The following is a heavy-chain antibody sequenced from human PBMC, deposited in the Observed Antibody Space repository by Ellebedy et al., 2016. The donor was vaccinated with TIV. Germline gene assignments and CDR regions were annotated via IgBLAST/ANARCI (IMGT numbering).Heavy chain of an antibody. Sequence: GESLKISCAASGFTFSRYWMHWVRQAPGKGLVWVSRIKSDGTGISYADSVKGRFTISRDNAKNTLYLQMNSLRAEDTAVYYCARASTSGWYILDYWGQGTRVSVSS. CDR2: IKSDGTGI. CDR3: ARASTSGWYILDY. CDR1: GFTFSRYW. D-gene: IGHD6-19*01. J-gene: IGHJ4*02. V-gene: IGHV3-74*01.